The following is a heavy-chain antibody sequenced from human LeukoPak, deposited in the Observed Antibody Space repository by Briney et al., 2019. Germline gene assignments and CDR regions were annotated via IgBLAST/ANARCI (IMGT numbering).Heavy chain of an antibody. CDR1: GFTFSSYA. Sequence: PGGSLRLSCAASGFTFSSYAMSWVRQAPGKGLEWVSAISGSGGSTYYADSVKGRFTISRDNSKNTLYLQMNSLRAEDTAVYYCAKGTSSWYSKGYFDYWGQGTLVTVSS. CDR2: ISGSGGST. V-gene: IGHV3-23*01. CDR3: AKGTSSWYSKGYFDY. D-gene: IGHD6-13*01. J-gene: IGHJ4*02.